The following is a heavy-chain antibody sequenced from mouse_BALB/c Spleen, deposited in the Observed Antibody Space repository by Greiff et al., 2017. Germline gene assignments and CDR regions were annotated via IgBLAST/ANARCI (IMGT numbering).Heavy chain of an antibody. D-gene: IGHD3-1*01. Sequence: VQLQQSGPELVKPGASVKMSCKASGYTFTSYVMHWVKQKPGQGLEWIGYINPYNDGTKYNEKCKGKATWTSDKSSSTAYMELSSLTSEGTAVFSCARGGATAYWGQGTLVTVSA. CDR3: ARGGATAY. CDR1: GYTFTSYV. CDR2: INPYNDGT. J-gene: IGHJ3*01. V-gene: IGHV1-14*01.